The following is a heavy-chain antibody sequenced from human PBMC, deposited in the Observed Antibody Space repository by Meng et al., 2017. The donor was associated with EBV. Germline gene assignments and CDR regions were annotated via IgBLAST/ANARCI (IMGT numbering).Heavy chain of an antibody. Sequence: ELHLGGSGGCFVPPGGSRERSCAASGFTFSGAAMHWVRQASGKGLEWIGRIRSKAKSYATAYAASVKGRFTISRDDSKNTAYLQMNSLKTEDTAVYYCTRMSSPLDYWGQGTLVTVSS. V-gene: IGHV3-73*02. CDR3: TRMSSPLDY. CDR1: GFTFSGAA. D-gene: IGHD2-2*01. J-gene: IGHJ4*02. CDR2: IRSKAKSYAT.